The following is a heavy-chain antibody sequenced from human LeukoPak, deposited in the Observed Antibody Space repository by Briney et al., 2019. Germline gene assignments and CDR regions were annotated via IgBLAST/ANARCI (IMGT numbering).Heavy chain of an antibody. Sequence: PSETLSLTCTVSGGSISSHYWSWIRQPPGKELEWMGNIYSSGSTNYNPSLKSRVTISIDTSKNQFSLKLSSVTAADTAVYYCARAGVPGLFDYWGQGTLVTVSS. CDR3: ARAGVPGLFDY. D-gene: IGHD1-1*01. J-gene: IGHJ4*02. CDR1: GGSISSHY. V-gene: IGHV4-59*11. CDR2: IYSSGST.